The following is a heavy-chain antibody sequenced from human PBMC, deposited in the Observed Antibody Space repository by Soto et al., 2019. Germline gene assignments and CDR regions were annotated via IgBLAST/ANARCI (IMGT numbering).Heavy chain of an antibody. Sequence: TSETLSLTCTVSGGSISSYYWSWIRQPPGKGLEWIGYIYYSGSTTYNPSLKSRVTISVDTSKNQFSLKLSSVTAADTAVYFCATYRGSGTFDYWGQGTPVTVSS. CDR2: IYYSGST. CDR3: ATYRGSGTFDY. CDR1: GGSISSYY. D-gene: IGHD2-21*01. J-gene: IGHJ4*02. V-gene: IGHV4-59*01.